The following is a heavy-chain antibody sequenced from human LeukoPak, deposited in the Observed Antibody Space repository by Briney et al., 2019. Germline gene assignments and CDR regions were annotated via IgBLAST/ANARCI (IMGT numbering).Heavy chain of an antibody. J-gene: IGHJ4*02. CDR3: ARGGKQHLVSGYFDY. CDR1: GFTFSSYW. D-gene: IGHD6-13*01. V-gene: IGHV3-7*01. Sequence: PGGSLRLSCAASGFTFSSYWMSWVRQAPGKGLEWVVNIKQDGSEKYYVDSVKGRFTISRDNAKNSLYLQMNSLRAEDTAVYYCARGGKQHLVSGYFDYWGQGTLVTVSS. CDR2: IKQDGSEK.